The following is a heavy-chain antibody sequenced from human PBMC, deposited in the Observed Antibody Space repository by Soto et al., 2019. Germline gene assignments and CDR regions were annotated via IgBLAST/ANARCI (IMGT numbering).Heavy chain of an antibody. J-gene: IGHJ3*02. CDR1: GFTFSSYS. CDR3: ASGYYDSSGYYYDAFDI. Sequence: GGSLRLSCAASGFTFSSYSMNWVRQAPGKGLEWVSSISSSSSYIYYADSVKGRFTISRDNAKNSLYLQMNSLRAEDTAVYYCASGYYDSSGYYYDAFDIWGQGTMVTVSS. CDR2: ISSSSSYI. D-gene: IGHD3-22*01. V-gene: IGHV3-21*01.